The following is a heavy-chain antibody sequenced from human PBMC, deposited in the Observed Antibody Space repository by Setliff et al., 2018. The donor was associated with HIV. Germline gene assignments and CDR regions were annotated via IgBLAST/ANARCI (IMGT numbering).Heavy chain of an antibody. V-gene: IGHV4-61*02. CDR2: IYTSGSI. J-gene: IGHJ5*02. D-gene: IGHD6-13*01. Sequence: SETLSLTCTVSGGSISRGSYYWSWIRQPAGKGLEWIGRIYTSGSIHYNPSLKSRVTISVDTSKNQFTLKVSSVNAPDTAVYFCVREDGEYTSSPRWFDPWGQGTQVTVSS. CDR3: VREDGEYTSSPRWFDP. CDR1: GGSISRGSYY.